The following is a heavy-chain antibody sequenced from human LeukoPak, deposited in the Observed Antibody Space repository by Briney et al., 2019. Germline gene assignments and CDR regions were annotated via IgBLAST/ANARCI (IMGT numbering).Heavy chain of an antibody. D-gene: IGHD6-19*01. CDR1: GGTLTSYA. Sequence: TVKVSCKASGGTLTSYAISWGRQAPGQGVEWRGGIIPTFGTANYAQKSQGRVTITADESTSTAYMELGSLRSEDTAVYYCAREEQQWLRAFDIWGQGTMVTVSS. CDR3: AREEQQWLRAFDI. J-gene: IGHJ3*02. CDR2: IIPTFGTA. V-gene: IGHV1-69*13.